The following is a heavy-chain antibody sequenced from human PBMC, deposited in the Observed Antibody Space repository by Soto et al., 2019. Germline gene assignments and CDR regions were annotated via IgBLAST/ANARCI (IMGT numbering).Heavy chain of an antibody. V-gene: IGHV4-59*08. J-gene: IGHJ6*03. D-gene: IGHD2-15*01. CDR3: ARQMGRYCSGGSCYSINYHMDV. CDR1: GGSISSYY. Sequence: SETLSLTCTVSGGSISSYYWSWIRQPPGKGLEWIGYIYYSGSTNYNPSLKSRVTISVDTSKNQFSLKLSSVTAADTAVYYCARQMGRYCSGGSCYSINYHMDVWGKGTTVTVSS. CDR2: IYYSGST.